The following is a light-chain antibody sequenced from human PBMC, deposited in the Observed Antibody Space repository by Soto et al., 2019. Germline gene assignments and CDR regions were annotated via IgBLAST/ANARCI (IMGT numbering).Light chain of an antibody. CDR2: DAS. V-gene: IGKV1-5*01. CDR1: QSISSW. Sequence: DIQMTQSPSTLSASVGDRFTITCRASQSISSWLAWYQQKPGKAPKLLIYDASSLESGVPSRFSGSGSGTDFTLTISSLQPEDFASYYCQQYDSFSVTFGQGTKVDIK. CDR3: QQYDSFSVT. J-gene: IGKJ1*01.